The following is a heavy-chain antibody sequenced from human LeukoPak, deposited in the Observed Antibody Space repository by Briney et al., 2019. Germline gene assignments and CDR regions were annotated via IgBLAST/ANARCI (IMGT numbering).Heavy chain of an antibody. D-gene: IGHD1-26*01. CDR3: ARARREVGDIARIIDY. Sequence: PSETLSLTCTVSGGSISSSSYYWGWIRQPPRKGLEWIGAIYYTGSAYYNPSLKSRVTLSLDTSENQFSLKLTSVTAADTAVYYCARARREVGDIARIIDYWGQGTLVTVSS. V-gene: IGHV4-39*07. CDR2: IYYTGSA. J-gene: IGHJ4*02. CDR1: GGSISSSSYY.